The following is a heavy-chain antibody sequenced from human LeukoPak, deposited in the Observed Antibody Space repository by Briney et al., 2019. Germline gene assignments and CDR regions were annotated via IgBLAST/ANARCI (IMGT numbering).Heavy chain of an antibody. CDR2: ISSNGGST. CDR3: AKVSSFDSRSFDY. V-gene: IGHV3-64*01. D-gene: IGHD6-6*01. J-gene: IGHJ4*02. CDR1: GFTFSDYA. Sequence: GSLRLSFAASGFTFSDYAMHWVRQAPGKGIEYFSTISSNGGSTYYANSVRGRFAISRDNSKNTLYLQMGGLRGEDMAVYYCAKVSSFDSRSFDYWGQGTLVTVSS.